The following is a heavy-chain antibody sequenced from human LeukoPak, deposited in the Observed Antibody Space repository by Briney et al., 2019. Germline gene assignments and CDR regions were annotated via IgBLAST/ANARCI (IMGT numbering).Heavy chain of an antibody. CDR1: GFTFDDFA. CDR2: ISYDGGNK. CDR3: ARDPSFSSGWSQNHFDY. D-gene: IGHD6-19*01. V-gene: IGHV3-30*04. J-gene: IGHJ4*02. Sequence: GGSLRLSCAPSGFTFDDFAMHWVRQAPGKGLEWVALISYDGGNKNYADSVKGRFTISRDNSKNTLYLHMNSLRPEDTAVYYSARDPSFSSGWSQNHFDYWGQGTLVTVSS.